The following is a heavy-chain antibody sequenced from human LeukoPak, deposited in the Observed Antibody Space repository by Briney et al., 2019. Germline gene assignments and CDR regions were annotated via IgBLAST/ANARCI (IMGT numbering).Heavy chain of an antibody. CDR1: GGTFSNYA. J-gene: IGHJ4*02. V-gene: IGHV1-69*04. CDR2: IIPMLDIT. CDR3: ATIPTTYCGGDCLLDY. D-gene: IGHD2-21*02. Sequence: SVKVSCKASGGTFSNYAISWVRQAPGQGLEWMGRIIPMLDITNSAQKFRGRVTITADESTSTAYMELSSLRSEDTAMYYCATIPTTYCGGDCLLDYWGQGTLLTVSS.